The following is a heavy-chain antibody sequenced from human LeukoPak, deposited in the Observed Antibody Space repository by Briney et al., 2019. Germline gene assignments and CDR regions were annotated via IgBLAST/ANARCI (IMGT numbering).Heavy chain of an antibody. D-gene: IGHD2-15*01. Sequence: SETLSLTCAVYGGPFSGYYWSWIPQPPGKGLEWIGEINHSGSTNYNPSLKSRVTISVDTSKNQFSLKLSSVTAADTAVYYCARGRECSGGSCYYYYYGMDVWGQGTTVTVSS. J-gene: IGHJ6*02. V-gene: IGHV4-34*01. CDR2: INHSGST. CDR1: GGPFSGYY. CDR3: ARGRECSGGSCYYYYYGMDV.